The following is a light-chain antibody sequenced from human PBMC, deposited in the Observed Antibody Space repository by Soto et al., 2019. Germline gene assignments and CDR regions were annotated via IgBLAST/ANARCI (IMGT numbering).Light chain of an antibody. V-gene: IGLV6-57*01. Sequence: NFMLTQPHSVSESPGKTVTISCTRSSGSIGSNYVQWYQQRPGSSPTTVIYEDNQRPSGVPDRFSGSIDSSSNSASLTISGLKTEDEADYYCQSHGNYWVFGGGTKVTVL. CDR1: SGSIGSNY. CDR2: EDN. CDR3: QSHGNYWV. J-gene: IGLJ3*02.